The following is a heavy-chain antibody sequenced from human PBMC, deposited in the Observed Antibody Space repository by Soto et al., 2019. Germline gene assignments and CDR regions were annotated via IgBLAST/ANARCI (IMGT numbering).Heavy chain of an antibody. D-gene: IGHD3-9*01. CDR2: ITGSGGST. CDR1: GFTFSSYA. J-gene: IGHJ6*03. CDR3: ANVKSTGSYYYYYMDV. Sequence: VQLLESGGGLVQPGGSLRLSCAASGFTFSSYAMSWVRQAPGKGLEWVSAITGSGGSTYYADSVKGRFTISRDNSKNTLYLQMNSLRAEDTAVYYCANVKSTGSYYYYYMDVWGKGTAVTVSS. V-gene: IGHV3-23*01.